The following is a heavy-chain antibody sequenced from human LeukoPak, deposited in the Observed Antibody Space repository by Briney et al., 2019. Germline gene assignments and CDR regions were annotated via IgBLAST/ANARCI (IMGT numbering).Heavy chain of an antibody. D-gene: IGHD3-22*01. CDR3: ARDLDSTMIAYAFDI. Sequence: ALRLSCAASGFTFSSYGMHWVRQAPGKGLEWVAVISYDGSNKYYADSVKGRFTISRDNSKNTLYLQMNSLRAEDTAVYYCARDLDSTMIAYAFDIWGQGTMVTVSS. CDR2: ISYDGSNK. J-gene: IGHJ3*02. V-gene: IGHV3-30*03. CDR1: GFTFSSYG.